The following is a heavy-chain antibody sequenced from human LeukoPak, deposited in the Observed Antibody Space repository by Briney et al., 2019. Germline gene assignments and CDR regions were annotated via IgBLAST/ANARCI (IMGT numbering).Heavy chain of an antibody. D-gene: IGHD1-1*01. Sequence: GGSLRPSCEASGFSFSDYYMSWIRQSPGKGLEWIAYIRSGATTIYYADSVKGRFTISRDDAKNSLFLQMNSLRAEDTAIYYCATINFRPYWGQGTLVTVSS. CDR3: ATINFRPY. J-gene: IGHJ4*02. V-gene: IGHV3-11*01. CDR2: IRSGATTI. CDR1: GFSFSDYY.